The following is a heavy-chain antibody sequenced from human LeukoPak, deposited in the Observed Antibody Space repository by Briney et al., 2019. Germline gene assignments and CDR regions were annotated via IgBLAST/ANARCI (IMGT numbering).Heavy chain of an antibody. CDR2: ISWNSGSI. Sequence: GGSLRLSCAASGFPFDDYAMHWVRQAPGKGLEWVSGISWNSGSIGYADSVKGRFTISRDNAKNSLYLQMNSLRAEDTALYYCAKDMALDYWGQGTLVTVSS. D-gene: IGHD5-12*01. V-gene: IGHV3-9*01. CDR1: GFPFDDYA. J-gene: IGHJ4*02. CDR3: AKDMALDY.